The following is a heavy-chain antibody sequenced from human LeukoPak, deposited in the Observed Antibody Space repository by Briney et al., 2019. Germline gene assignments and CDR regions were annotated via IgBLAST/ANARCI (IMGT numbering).Heavy chain of an antibody. CDR2: INSDGSST. CDR1: GFTFSSYW. J-gene: IGHJ5*02. V-gene: IGHV3-74*01. D-gene: IGHD2-21*02. CDR3: ARVPVRYGGNSNWFDP. Sequence: PGGSLRLSCAASGFTFSSYWMHWVRQAPGKGLVWVSRINSDGSSTSYADSVKGRFTISRDNAKNTLYLQMNSLRAEDTAVYYCARVPVRYGGNSNWFDPWGQGTLVTVSS.